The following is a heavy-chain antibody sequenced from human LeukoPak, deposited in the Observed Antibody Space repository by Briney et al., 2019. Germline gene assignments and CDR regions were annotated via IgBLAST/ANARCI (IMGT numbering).Heavy chain of an antibody. V-gene: IGHV3-23*01. CDR2: IYESGQTT. CDR1: GFTFSSHA. J-gene: IGHJ4*02. D-gene: IGHD2-21*01. CDR3: AKDYRIGYSDHFDY. Sequence: GGSLRLSCVGSGFTFSSHAMSWVRQAPEKGLEWVSGIYESGQTTHYADSVKGRFSISRDNSKSTLYLQMDSLRGEDTAIYYCAKDYRIGYSDHFDYWGQGALVTVSS.